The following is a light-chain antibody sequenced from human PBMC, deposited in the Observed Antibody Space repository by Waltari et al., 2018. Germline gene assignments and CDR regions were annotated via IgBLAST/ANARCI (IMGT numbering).Light chain of an antibody. CDR3: QQAHSFPIT. CDR1: RDISTW. Sequence: DIQMTQSPSSVSASVGDGVTITCRASRDISTWLAWYQQKPGKTPNLLIFDGYTLQSGGPSRFSGRGSGTVFTLTISSLQPEDFATYYCQQAHSFPITFGQGTRLEIK. V-gene: IGKV1-12*01. J-gene: IGKJ5*01. CDR2: DGY.